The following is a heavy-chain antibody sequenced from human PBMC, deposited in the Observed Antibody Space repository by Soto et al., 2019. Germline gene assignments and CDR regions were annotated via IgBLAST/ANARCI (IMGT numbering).Heavy chain of an antibody. CDR1: GYTFSSYG. CDR2: ITTYNGYT. J-gene: IGHJ5*02. Sequence: ASVKVSCKASGYTFSSYGISWVRQAPGQGLEWMGWITTYNGYTNYAQRLQGRVTMTTDTSTSTAYMELRSLRSDDTAVYYCARVYYDILTGYYRSWFDXWGQGTLVTVSX. CDR3: ARVYYDILTGYYRSWFDX. D-gene: IGHD3-9*01. V-gene: IGHV1-18*01.